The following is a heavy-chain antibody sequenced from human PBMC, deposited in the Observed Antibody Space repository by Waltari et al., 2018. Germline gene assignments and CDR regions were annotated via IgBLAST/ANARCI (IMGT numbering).Heavy chain of an antibody. Sequence: DVQLLESVGGLVQPGGFLRLSCAATVFTFSSCAMITVRQAPGKGLEWVSVIYSGGSTYYADSVKGRFTISRDNSKNTLYLQMNSLRAEDTAVYYCAKDSGAAPRGFDYWGQGTLVTVSS. V-gene: IGHV3-23*03. D-gene: IGHD6-6*01. CDR3: AKDSGAAPRGFDY. CDR1: VFTFSSCA. CDR2: IYSGGST. J-gene: IGHJ4*02.